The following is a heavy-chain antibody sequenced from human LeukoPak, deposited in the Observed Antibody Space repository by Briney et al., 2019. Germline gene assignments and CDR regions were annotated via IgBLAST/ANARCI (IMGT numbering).Heavy chain of an antibody. CDR1: GFTFSTYW. CDR3: AREVGSGSHFDY. D-gene: IGHD1-26*01. V-gene: IGHV3-7*03. Sequence: GGSLRLSCAASGFTFSTYWMSWVRQAPGKGLEWVANIRPDGSEKYYVDSVKGRLTISRENAKNSLSLQMNSLRAEVTALYHCAREVGSGSHFDYWGQGTLVTVSS. J-gene: IGHJ4*02. CDR2: IRPDGSEK.